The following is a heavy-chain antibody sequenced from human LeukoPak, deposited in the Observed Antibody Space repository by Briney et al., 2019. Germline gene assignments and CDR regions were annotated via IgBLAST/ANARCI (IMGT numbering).Heavy chain of an antibody. CDR2: ISYDGSNK. CDR3: AKSGYGDYGSSPQFMYYFDY. J-gene: IGHJ4*02. Sequence: GGSLRLSCAASGFTFSSYEMNWVRQAPGKGLEWVAVISYDGSNKYYADSVKGRFTISRDNSKNTLYLQMNSLRAEDTAVYYCAKSGYGDYGSSPQFMYYFDYWGQGTLVTVSS. CDR1: GFTFSSYE. D-gene: IGHD4-17*01. V-gene: IGHV3-30*18.